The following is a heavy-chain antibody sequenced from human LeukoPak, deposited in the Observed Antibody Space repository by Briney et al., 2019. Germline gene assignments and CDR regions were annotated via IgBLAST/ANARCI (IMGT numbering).Heavy chain of an antibody. CDR2: IIPGGGST. V-gene: IGHV1-46*01. D-gene: IGHD2-15*01. CDR1: GYTFTRYY. CDR3: AREGYCSGGSCYSFDY. J-gene: IGHJ4*02. Sequence: GASVKVSCKASGYTFTRYYMSWVRQAPGQGLEGMGIIIPGGGSTSYAQKFQGRLTMTRDMSTSTVYMELSSLRSEDTAVYYCAREGYCSGGSCYSFDYWGQGTLVTVSS.